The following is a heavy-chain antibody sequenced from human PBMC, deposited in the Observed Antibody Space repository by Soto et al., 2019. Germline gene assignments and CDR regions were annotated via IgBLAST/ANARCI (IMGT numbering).Heavy chain of an antibody. CDR3: ARSPGIAAAGGRYYYYYGMDV. V-gene: IGHV1-69*02. CDR1: GGTFSSYT. Sequence: SVKVSCKASGGTFSSYTISWVRQAPGQGLEWMGRIIPILGIANYAQKFQGRVTITADKSTSTAYMELSSLRSEDTAVYYCARSPGIAAAGGRYYYYYGMDVWGQGTTVTVSS. CDR2: IIPILGIA. D-gene: IGHD6-13*01. J-gene: IGHJ6*02.